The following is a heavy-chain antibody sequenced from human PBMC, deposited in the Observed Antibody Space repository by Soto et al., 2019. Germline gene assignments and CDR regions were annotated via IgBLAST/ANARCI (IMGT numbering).Heavy chain of an antibody. D-gene: IGHD2-15*01. J-gene: IGHJ6*02. CDR1: GGSFSGYY. CDR3: ASCGGVVAAYYYYGMDV. CDR2: INHSGST. Sequence: SETLSLTCAVYGGSFSGYYWSWIRQPPGKGLEWIGEINHSGSTNYNPSLKSRVTISVDTSKNQFSLKLSSVTAADTAVYYCASCGGVVAAYYYYGMDVWGQGTTVTVSS. V-gene: IGHV4-34*01.